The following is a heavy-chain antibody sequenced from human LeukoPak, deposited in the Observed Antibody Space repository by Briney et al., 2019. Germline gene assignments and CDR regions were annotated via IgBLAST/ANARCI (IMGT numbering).Heavy chain of an antibody. CDR2: ISGNGTGT. Sequence: GGSPRLSCAASGFTFSSSAMSWVRQAPGKGLYWVSAISGNGTGTYYADSVKGRFTISRDNSKNTLYLQMNSLRAEDTAVYYCAKEGGTGTRFDYWGQGTLVTVSS. CDR3: AKEGGTGTRFDY. J-gene: IGHJ4*02. CDR1: GFTFSSSA. D-gene: IGHD1-7*01. V-gene: IGHV3-23*01.